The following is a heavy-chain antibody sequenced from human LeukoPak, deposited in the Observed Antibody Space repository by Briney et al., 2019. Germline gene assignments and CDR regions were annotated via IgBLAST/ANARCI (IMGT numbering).Heavy chain of an antibody. CDR1: GGSISSSSYY. V-gene: IGHV4-39*07. J-gene: IGHJ4*02. CDR3: ARRRNYYYDSSGYWALDY. D-gene: IGHD3-22*01. Sequence: SETLSLTCTVSGGSISSSSYYWGWIRQPPGKGLEWIGSIYYSGSTNYNPSLKSRVTISVDTSKNQFSLRLSSVTAADTAVYYCARRRNYYYDSSGYWALDYWGQGTLVTVSS. CDR2: IYYSGST.